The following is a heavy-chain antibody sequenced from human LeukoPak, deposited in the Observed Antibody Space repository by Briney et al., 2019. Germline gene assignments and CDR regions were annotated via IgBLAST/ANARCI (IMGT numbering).Heavy chain of an antibody. J-gene: IGHJ4*02. CDR2: SRDKGNRYTT. Sequence: GGSLRLSCTASGFTFGDYAISWVRQAPGKGLEWVGRSRDKGNRYTTAYAASVRGRFTISRDDSKNSLYLQMNSLKIEDTAVYYCTRLGIAPRDFDYWGQGTLVTVSS. V-gene: IGHV3-72*01. D-gene: IGHD6-6*01. CDR3: TRLGIAPRDFDY. CDR1: GFTFGDYA.